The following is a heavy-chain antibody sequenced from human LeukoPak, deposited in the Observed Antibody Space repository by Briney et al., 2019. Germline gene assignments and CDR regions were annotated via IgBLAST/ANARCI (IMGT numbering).Heavy chain of an antibody. CDR1: GSIFTTYW. J-gene: IGHJ5*02. Sequence: GESLQISCQGSGSIFTTYWIGWVRQLPGKGLEWMGIIYPTTSETQYTPPFQGQVTISVDKSTSTAYLQWSSLKASDTAMYYCAWRKYFSTWFEPWGQGTLVTVSS. CDR2: IYPTTSET. D-gene: IGHD1-14*01. CDR3: AWRKYFSTWFEP. V-gene: IGHV5-51*01.